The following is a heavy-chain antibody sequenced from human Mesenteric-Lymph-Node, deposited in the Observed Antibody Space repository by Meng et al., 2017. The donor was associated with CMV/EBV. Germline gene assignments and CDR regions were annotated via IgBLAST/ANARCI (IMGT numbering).Heavy chain of an antibody. J-gene: IGHJ4*02. CDR3: ASCRDGYNCGFASGY. V-gene: IGHV3-30-3*01. CDR1: GFTFSSYA. D-gene: IGHD5-24*01. CDR2: ISYDGSNK. Sequence: GESLKISCAASGFTFSSYAMHWVRQAPGKGLEWVAVISYDGSNKYYADSVKGRFTISRDNSKNTLYLQMNSLRAEDTAVYYCASCRDGYNCGFASGYWGQGTLVTVSS.